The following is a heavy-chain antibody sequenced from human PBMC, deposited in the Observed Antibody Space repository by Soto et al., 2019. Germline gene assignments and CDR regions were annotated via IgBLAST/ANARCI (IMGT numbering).Heavy chain of an antibody. CDR1: GYIFTCYG. V-gene: IGHV1-18*04. Sequence: SVKVSCNASGYIFTCYGISWVRQASGQGLEWMGWISPYNGHTEFAQSLQGRLTLTTDTSTTTGFMELSNLTSDDTGIYYCAARPYYYYGLDVWGQGTTVTVSS. CDR2: ISPYNGHT. D-gene: IGHD3-10*01. J-gene: IGHJ6*02. CDR3: AARPYYYYGLDV.